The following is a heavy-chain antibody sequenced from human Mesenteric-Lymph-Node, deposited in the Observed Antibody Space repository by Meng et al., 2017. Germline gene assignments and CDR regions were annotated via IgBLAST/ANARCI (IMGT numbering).Heavy chain of an antibody. CDR1: GGPINSSSYY. J-gene: IGHJ5*02. D-gene: IGHD6-13*01. V-gene: IGHV4-39*01. Sequence: HLQLQERGQGLVKPSETLSLTCTGSGGPINSSSYYWGWIRQPPGKGLEWIGSIYYSGRTYYNPSLKSRVTISVDTSKNQFSLKLSSVTAADTAVYYCARPIAAAGWFDPWGQGTLVTVSS. CDR3: ARPIAAAGWFDP. CDR2: IYYSGRT.